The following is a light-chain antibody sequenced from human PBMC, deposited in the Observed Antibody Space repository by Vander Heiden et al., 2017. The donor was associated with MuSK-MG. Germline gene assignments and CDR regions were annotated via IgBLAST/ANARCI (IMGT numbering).Light chain of an antibody. Sequence: DIQMTQFPSLLSASVGDTVTITCRASQVMSTYLAWFQQKPGKAHKFLIYAASSLQSWVPLRFSGFGSGTDFTLTISSLQPEDFATYYCQQYNIYPLTFGGGTKVEIK. CDR3: QQYNIYPLT. CDR1: QVMSTY. J-gene: IGKJ4*01. V-gene: IGKV1-16*01. CDR2: AAS.